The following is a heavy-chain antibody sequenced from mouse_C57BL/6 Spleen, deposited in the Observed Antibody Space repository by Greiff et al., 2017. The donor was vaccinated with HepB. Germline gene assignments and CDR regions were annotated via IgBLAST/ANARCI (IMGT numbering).Heavy chain of an antibody. CDR2: IYPGSGST. CDR3: AITTVVAKGLYFDV. D-gene: IGHD1-1*01. Sequence: VQLQQSGAELVKPGASVKMSCKASGYTFTSYWITWVKQRPGQGLEWIGDIYPGSGSTNYNEKFKSKATLTVDTSSSTAYMQLSSLTSEDSAVYYCAITTVVAKGLYFDVWGTGTTVTVSS. J-gene: IGHJ1*03. V-gene: IGHV1-55*01. CDR1: GYTFTSYW.